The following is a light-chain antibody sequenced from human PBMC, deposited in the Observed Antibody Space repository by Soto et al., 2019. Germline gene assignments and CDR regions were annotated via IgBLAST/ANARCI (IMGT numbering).Light chain of an antibody. Sequence: EIVLTQSPDTLSLSPGERATLSCRASQSVISYLAWYQQKPGQAPRLLIYDASNRATGIPSRFSGSGSGTDLPLTISTVEPADFAVYYCQQRNDLPLTFGEGPKVDIK. J-gene: IGKJ1*01. CDR3: QQRNDLPLT. CDR2: DAS. CDR1: QSVISY. V-gene: IGKV3-11*01.